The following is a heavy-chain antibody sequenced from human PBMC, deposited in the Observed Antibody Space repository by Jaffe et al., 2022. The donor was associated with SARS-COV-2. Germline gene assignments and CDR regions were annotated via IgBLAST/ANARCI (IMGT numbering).Heavy chain of an antibody. CDR1: GGSISSGSYY. V-gene: IGHV4-61*02. CDR2: IYTSGST. CDR3: ARGSLSVVPAAILYYGMDV. D-gene: IGHD2-2*02. Sequence: QVQLQESGPGLVKPSQTLSLTCTVSGGSISSGSYYWSWIRQPAGKGLEWIGRIYTSGSTNYNPSLKSRVTISVDTSKNQFSLKLSSVTAADTAVYYCARGSLSVVPAAILYYGMDVWGQGTTVTVSS. J-gene: IGHJ6*02.